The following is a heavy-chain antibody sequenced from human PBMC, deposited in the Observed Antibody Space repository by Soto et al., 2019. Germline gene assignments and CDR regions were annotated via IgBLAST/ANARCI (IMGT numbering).Heavy chain of an antibody. CDR2: MNPNSGDT. J-gene: IGHJ4*02. CDR1: GYTFSDHD. CDR3: ARVGGNWNDDYFDY. D-gene: IGHD1-1*01. Sequence: QVQLVQSGAEVKKPGASVKVSCKASGYTFSDHDINSVRQASGQGPEWLGWMNPNSGDTGYAQNFQGRVTMTRDTSKRTAYMELSSLRSEDTAVYYCARVGGNWNDDYFDYWGQGTLVTVSS. V-gene: IGHV1-8*01.